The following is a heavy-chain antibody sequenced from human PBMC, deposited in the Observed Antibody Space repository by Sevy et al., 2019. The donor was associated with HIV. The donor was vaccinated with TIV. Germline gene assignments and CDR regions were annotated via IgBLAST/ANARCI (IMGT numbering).Heavy chain of an antibody. V-gene: IGHV1-2*02. J-gene: IGHJ6*02. D-gene: IGHD2-2*01. CDR2: INPKSGGS. CDR3: AFGGGYQLLANYYFAMDV. CDR1: GYTFTGQY. Sequence: ASVKVSCKASGYTFTGQYIHWVRQAPGQGLEWMGWINPKSGGSNYAQEFQGRVTMTRDTSISTAYMELSGLTSEDTAVYYCAFGGGYQLLANYYFAMDVWGQGTTVTVSS.